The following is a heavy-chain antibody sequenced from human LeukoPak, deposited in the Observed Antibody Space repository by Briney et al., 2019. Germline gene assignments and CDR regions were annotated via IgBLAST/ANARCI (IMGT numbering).Heavy chain of an antibody. Sequence: GGSLRLSCAASGFTFSSSWMAWVRQAPGKGLEWVSHISSGGNTEYYVDSVRGRFSMSRDNAKNLLSLQMNSLRAEDTAVYYCARDTVNGPFVISLDYWGQGALVTVSS. V-gene: IGHV3-48*03. CDR3: ARDTVNGPFVISLDY. CDR2: ISSGGNTE. CDR1: GFTFSSSW. D-gene: IGHD2-8*01. J-gene: IGHJ4*02.